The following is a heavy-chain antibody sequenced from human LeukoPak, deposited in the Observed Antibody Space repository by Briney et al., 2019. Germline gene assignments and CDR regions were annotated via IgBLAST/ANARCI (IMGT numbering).Heavy chain of an antibody. CDR2: IYASGST. D-gene: IGHD1-20*01. V-gene: IGHV4-4*07. CDR1: GGSISVYY. Sequence: LETLSLTCTVSGGSISVYYWSWVRQPAGKGPEWIGRIYASGSTNYNVSLYSRVTMSVDTSKNQFSLNLRSVTAADTAVYYCARGSITYYGMGVWGQGTSVTVS. J-gene: IGHJ6*02. CDR3: ARGSITYYGMGV.